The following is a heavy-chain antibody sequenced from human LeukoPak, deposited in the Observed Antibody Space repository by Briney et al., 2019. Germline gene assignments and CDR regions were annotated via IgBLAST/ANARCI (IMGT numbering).Heavy chain of an antibody. V-gene: IGHV6-1*01. CDR2: TCYRSKWYN. J-gene: IGHJ4*02. CDR3: ARVVTATKDFDY. D-gene: IGHD2-21*02. CDR1: GDSVSSNSAA. Sequence: SQTLSLTCAISGDSVSSNSAAWHWIRQSPSRGLEWLGRTCYRSKWYNDYAVSVKSRITINPDTSKNQFFLQPSSVTPEDTAVYYCARVVTATKDFDYWGQGTLVTVSS.